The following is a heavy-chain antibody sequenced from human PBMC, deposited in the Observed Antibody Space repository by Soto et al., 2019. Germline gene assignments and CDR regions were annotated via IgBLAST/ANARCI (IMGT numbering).Heavy chain of an antibody. CDR2: INPNSGGT. J-gene: IGHJ6*03. Sequence: ASVKVSCKASGYTFTGYYMHWVRQAPGQGLEWMGWINPNSGGTNYAQKFQGWVTMTRDTSISTAYMELSRLRSYDTAVYYCARALSIQYHTHYYYYMDVWGKGTTVTVSS. V-gene: IGHV1-2*04. CDR3: ARALSIQYHTHYYYYMDV. CDR1: GYTFTGYY. D-gene: IGHD2-2*01.